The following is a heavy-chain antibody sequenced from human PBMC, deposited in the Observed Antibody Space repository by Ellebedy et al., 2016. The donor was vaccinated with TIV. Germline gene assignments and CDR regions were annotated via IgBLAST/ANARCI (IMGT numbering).Heavy chain of an antibody. CDR3: AKDEEYSYGYFDY. D-gene: IGHD5-18*01. CDR1: GFTRSRHG. Sequence: PGGSLRLSCAAYGFTRSRHGTHWVRQAPGKGLEWVSAISGSGGSTYYADSVKGRFTISRDNSKNTLYLQMNSLRAEDTAVYYCAKDEEYSYGYFDYWGQGTLVTVSS. J-gene: IGHJ4*02. V-gene: IGHV3-23*01. CDR2: ISGSGGST.